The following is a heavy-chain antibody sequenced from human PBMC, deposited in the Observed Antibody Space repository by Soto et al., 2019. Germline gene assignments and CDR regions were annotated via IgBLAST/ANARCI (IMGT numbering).Heavy chain of an antibody. D-gene: IGHD6-6*01. CDR2: IYYDGNT. V-gene: IGHV4-39*01. J-gene: IGHJ4*02. CDR3: ARSSITPRLFMYPFDY. Sequence: QLQLQESGPGLVKPSETLSLTCTVSGGSITSSSHYWGWIRQPPGKGLECIGNIYYDGNTYYNPSRKSRVTISLDTSKNQFSLRLNSVPAADTAVYYCARSSITPRLFMYPFDYWGQGTLVTVSS. CDR1: GGSITSSSHY.